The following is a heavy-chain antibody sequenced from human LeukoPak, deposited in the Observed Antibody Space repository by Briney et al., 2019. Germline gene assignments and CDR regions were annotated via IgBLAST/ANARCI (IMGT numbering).Heavy chain of an antibody. CDR2: IIPIFGTA. CDR1: GGTFSSYA. Sequence: ASVKVSCKASGGTFSSYAISWVRQAPGQGLEWMGGIIPIFGTANYAQKFQGRVTITTDESTSTAYMELSSLRYEDTAVYYCARTYSSGWGYYYMDVWGKGTTVTVSS. CDR3: ARTYSSGWGYYYMDV. D-gene: IGHD6-19*01. J-gene: IGHJ6*03. V-gene: IGHV1-69*05.